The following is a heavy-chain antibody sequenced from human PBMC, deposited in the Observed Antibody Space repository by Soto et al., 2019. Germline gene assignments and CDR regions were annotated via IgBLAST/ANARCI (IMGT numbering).Heavy chain of an antibody. D-gene: IGHD3-16*01. CDR2: TSSSGGST. CDR3: AKDGGYRWGSYYSDD. CDR1: GFTFSSYA. J-gene: IGHJ4*02. Sequence: EVQLLESGGGLVQPGGSLRLSCVASGFTFSSYAMSWVRQAPGKGLEWVSTTSSSGGSTYYADSVKGRFTISRDNSKNTFYLQMNSLRAEDMAVYYCAKDGGYRWGSYYSDDWGQGTLVTVSS. V-gene: IGHV3-23*01.